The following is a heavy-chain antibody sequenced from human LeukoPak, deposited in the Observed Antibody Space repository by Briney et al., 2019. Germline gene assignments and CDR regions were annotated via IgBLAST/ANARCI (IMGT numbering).Heavy chain of an antibody. V-gene: IGHV1-18*01. J-gene: IGHJ2*01. CDR3: ARDVDFDL. CDR1: SYTFTTHG. CDR2: ISAHNGNT. Sequence: ASVKVSCKDSSYTFTTHGTAWVRQAPGQGLEWMGWISAHNGNTNYAQSLQGRVTMTTDTSTNTAYMELRSLRSDDTAVYYCARDVDFDLWGRGTLVTVSS.